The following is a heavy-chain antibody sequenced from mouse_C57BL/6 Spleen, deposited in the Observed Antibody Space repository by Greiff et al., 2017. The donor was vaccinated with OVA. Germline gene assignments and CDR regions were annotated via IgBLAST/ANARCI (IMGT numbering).Heavy chain of an antibody. CDR3: ARQRLRGGFDY. D-gene: IGHD2-4*01. V-gene: IGHV5-9*01. Sequence: EVMLVESGGGLVKPGGSLKLSCAASGFTFSSYTMSWVRQTPEKRLEWVATISGVGGNTYYPDSVKGRFTISRDNAKNTLYLQMSSLRSEDTALYYCARQRLRGGFDYWGQGTTRTGSS. J-gene: IGHJ2*01. CDR1: GFTFSSYT. CDR2: ISGVGGNT.